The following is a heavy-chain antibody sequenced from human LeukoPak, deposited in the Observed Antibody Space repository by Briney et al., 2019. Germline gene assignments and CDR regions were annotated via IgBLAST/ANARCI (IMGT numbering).Heavy chain of an antibody. CDR3: AKEGTASKPSDLDH. D-gene: IGHD1/OR15-1a*01. V-gene: IGHV3-30*02. CDR2: IRYDGSDK. Sequence: GGSLRLSCAASGFIFTDYGMHWARQAPGKGLEWLTFIRYDGSDKYYADSVKGRFTISRDNSKNTLYLQMNSLTSEDTAVYYCAKEGTASKPSDLDHWGREFWSPSPQ. CDR1: GFIFTDYG. J-gene: IGHJ4*02.